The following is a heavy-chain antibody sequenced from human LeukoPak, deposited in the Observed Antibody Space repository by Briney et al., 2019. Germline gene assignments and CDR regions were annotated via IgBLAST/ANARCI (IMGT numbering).Heavy chain of an antibody. CDR2: INPKSGGT. J-gene: IGHJ4*02. D-gene: IGHD2-2*01. CDR1: GYTFTDYY. CDR3: ARTITSAASGGDY. V-gene: IGHV1-2*02. Sequence: ASVKVSCKASGYTFTDYYIHWVRQAPGLGLEWMGRINPKSGGTNYAQKFQGRVTMTRDTPINTAYMDLSSLESGDTAVYYCARTITSAASGGDYWGQGALVIVSS.